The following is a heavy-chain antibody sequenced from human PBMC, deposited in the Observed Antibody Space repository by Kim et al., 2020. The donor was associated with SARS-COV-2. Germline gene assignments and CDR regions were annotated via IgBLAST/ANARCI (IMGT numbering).Heavy chain of an antibody. CDR3: ASYNWNANY. V-gene: IGHV4-39*07. Sequence: GSTYYNPSLKSRVTISLDTSKNQFSLKLSSVTAADTAVYYCASYNWNANYWGQGTLVTVSS. J-gene: IGHJ4*02. CDR2: GST. D-gene: IGHD1-20*01.